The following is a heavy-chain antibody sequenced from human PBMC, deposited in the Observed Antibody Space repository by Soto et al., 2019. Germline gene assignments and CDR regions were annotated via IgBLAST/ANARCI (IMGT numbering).Heavy chain of an antibody. V-gene: IGHV1-46*01. CDR2: INPSGGST. Sequence: QVQLVQSGAEVKKPGASVKVSCKASGYTFTSYYMHWVRQAPGQGLEWMGIINPSGGSTTYAQKFRGRVTMTRGTSTRTVYMELSRLRSEDPAVYYWARVGGYSYGGVDYWGQGTLVTVSS. D-gene: IGHD5-18*01. CDR1: GYTFTSYY. J-gene: IGHJ4*02. CDR3: ARVGGYSYGGVDY.